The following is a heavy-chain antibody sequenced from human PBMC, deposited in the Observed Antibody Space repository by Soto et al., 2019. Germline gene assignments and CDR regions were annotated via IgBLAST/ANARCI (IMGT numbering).Heavy chain of an antibody. CDR2: IYYSGLT. V-gene: IGHV4-39*01. CDR3: ARLFRHNNSWAFDP. J-gene: IGHJ5*02. CDR1: GGSIINSSYY. D-gene: IGHD6-13*01. Sequence: SETLSHTCTFSGGSIINSSYYLGWFRKSPEKGLEWIGTIYYSGLTYFNPSLKSRVTLSVDTSKNQFSLNLNSVTAADTAVYYCARLFRHNNSWAFDPWGQGTLVTVSS.